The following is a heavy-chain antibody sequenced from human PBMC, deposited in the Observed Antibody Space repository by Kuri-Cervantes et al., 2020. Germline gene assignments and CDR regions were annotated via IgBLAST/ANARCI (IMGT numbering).Heavy chain of an antibody. V-gene: IGHV3-66*01. J-gene: IGHJ3*02. CDR1: GFTVSSNY. Sequence: GGSLRLSCAASGFTVSSNYMSWVRQAPGKGLEWVSVIYSGGSTYYADSVKGRFTISRDNSKNTLYLQMNSLRAEDTAVYYCARDRPLNSVDLSNAFDIWGQGTMVTVSS. D-gene: IGHD2-21*01. CDR3: ARDRPLNSVDLSNAFDI. CDR2: IYSGGST.